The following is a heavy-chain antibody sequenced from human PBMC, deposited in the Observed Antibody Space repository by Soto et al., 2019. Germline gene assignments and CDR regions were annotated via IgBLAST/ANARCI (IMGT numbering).Heavy chain of an antibody. CDR3: ARVPRVVVRVGAFDI. CDR1: VGSISSSSYY. J-gene: IGHJ3*02. V-gene: IGHV4-39*01. Sequence: XETLSLTCTVSVGSISSSSYYCGWIRQPPGKGLEWIGSIYYSGSTYYNPSLKSRVTISVDTSKNQFSLKLSSVTAADTAVYYCARVPRVVVRVGAFDIWGQGTMVTVS. D-gene: IGHD2-21*01. CDR2: IYYSGST.